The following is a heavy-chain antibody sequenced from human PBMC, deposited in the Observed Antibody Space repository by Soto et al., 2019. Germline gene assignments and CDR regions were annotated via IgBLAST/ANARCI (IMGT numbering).Heavy chain of an antibody. V-gene: IGHV4-30-2*01. CDR2: MYHSGYT. D-gene: IGHD4-17*01. J-gene: IGHJ4*02. CDR3: ARVYGDHTGAFDY. CDR1: GGSISSGGYS. Sequence: SETLSLTCAVSGGSISSGGYSWSWIRQPPGKGLEWIGSMYHSGYTFYNPSLKSRVTISADGSKNQFSLTVSSVTAADTAVYFCARVYGDHTGAFDYWGQGTLVTVSS.